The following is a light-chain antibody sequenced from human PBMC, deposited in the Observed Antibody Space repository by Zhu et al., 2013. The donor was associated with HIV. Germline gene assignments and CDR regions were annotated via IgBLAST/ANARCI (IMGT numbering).Light chain of an antibody. Sequence: VVLTQSPATLSVSPGERATLSCRASQSVSGYIAWYHQKPGQAPRLLLYDGSTRATGIPDRFSGSGSGTDFTLTINSLQSEDFAVYHCQQYGASPLTFGGGTKVEIK. CDR2: DGS. CDR1: QSVSGY. J-gene: IGKJ4*01. V-gene: IGKV3D-15*01. CDR3: QQYGASPLT.